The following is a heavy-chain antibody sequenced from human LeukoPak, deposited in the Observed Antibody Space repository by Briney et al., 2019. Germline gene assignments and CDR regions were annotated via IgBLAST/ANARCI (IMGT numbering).Heavy chain of an antibody. CDR1: GYSISSGYY. CDR2: IYHNGNT. V-gene: IGHV4-38-2*02. Sequence: PSETLSLTCAVSGYSISSGYYWGWIRQPPGKGLEWIGTIYHNGNTYCNSSLKSRVTISVDTSKNQFSLKLNSVTAADTAVYYCARERYYASGSYSGTWYFDYWGQGTLVTASS. CDR3: ARERYYASGSYSGTWYFDY. D-gene: IGHD3-10*01. J-gene: IGHJ4*02.